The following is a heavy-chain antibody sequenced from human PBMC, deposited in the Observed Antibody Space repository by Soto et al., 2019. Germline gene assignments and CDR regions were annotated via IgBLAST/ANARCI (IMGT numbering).Heavy chain of an antibody. CDR3: ARDRARVADF. CDR1: GYTFNTYG. Sequence: QVHLVQSGAEVKKPGASVKVSCKASGYTFNTYGITWVRQAPGQGLEWMAWINAYNGNTLYAKNLQGRVTMPTDTSTSTAYMEMRSLTSADTAVYYCARDRARVADFWGQGTMVTVSS. V-gene: IGHV1-18*01. CDR2: INAYNGNT. J-gene: IGHJ3*01. D-gene: IGHD2-15*01.